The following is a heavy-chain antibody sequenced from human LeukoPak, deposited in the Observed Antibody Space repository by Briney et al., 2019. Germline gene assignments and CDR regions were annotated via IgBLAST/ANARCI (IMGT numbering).Heavy chain of an antibody. Sequence: SVKVSCKASGGTFSSYAVSWVRQAPGQGLEWMGGIIPIFGTANYAQKFQGRVTITADESTSTAYMELSSLRSEDTAVYYCARTDLRGVTARDYWGQGTLVTVSS. V-gene: IGHV1-69*01. D-gene: IGHD3-10*01. CDR1: GGTFSSYA. J-gene: IGHJ4*02. CDR2: IIPIFGTA. CDR3: ARTDLRGVTARDY.